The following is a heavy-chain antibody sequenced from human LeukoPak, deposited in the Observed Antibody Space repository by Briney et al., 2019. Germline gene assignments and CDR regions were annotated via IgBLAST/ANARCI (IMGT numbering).Heavy chain of an antibody. J-gene: IGHJ6*03. Sequence: GASVKVSCKASGFTFTTYYMHWVRQAPGQGLEWMGIINPSGGSTSYTQKFQGRVTMTRDMSTSTAYMELRSLRSDDTAVYYCARVARNYGSGLYYYYYMDVWGKGTTVTISS. V-gene: IGHV1-46*01. D-gene: IGHD3-10*01. CDR2: INPSGGST. CDR1: GFTFTTYY. CDR3: ARVARNYGSGLYYYYYMDV.